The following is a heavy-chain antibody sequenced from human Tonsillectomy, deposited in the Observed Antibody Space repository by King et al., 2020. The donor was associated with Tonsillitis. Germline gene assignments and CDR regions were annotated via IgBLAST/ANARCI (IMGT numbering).Heavy chain of an antibody. V-gene: IGHV4-34*01. CDR3: ARGVTLPKVFDY. J-gene: IGHJ4*02. CDR2: INHSGST. CDR1: GGSFSGYY. D-gene: IGHD2-21*02. Sequence: VQLQQWGAGLLKPSETLSLTCAVYGGSFSGYYWSWIRQPPGKGLEWIGEINHSGSTNYNPSLKSRVTISVDTSKNQFSLKLSSVTAADTAVYYCARGVTLPKVFDYWGQGTLVTVSS.